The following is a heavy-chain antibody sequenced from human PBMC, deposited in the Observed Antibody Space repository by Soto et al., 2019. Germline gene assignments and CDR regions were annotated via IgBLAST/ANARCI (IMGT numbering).Heavy chain of an antibody. J-gene: IGHJ4*02. CDR1: GYTFTSYA. V-gene: IGHV1-3*01. CDR3: ARVSIAVAGSPFDY. CDR2: INAGNGNT. Sequence: ASVKVSCKASGYTFTSYAMHWVRPAPGQRLEWMGWINAGNGNTKYSQKFQGRVTITRDTSASTAYMELSSLRSEDTAVYYCARVSIAVAGSPFDYWGQGTLVTVSS. D-gene: IGHD6-19*01.